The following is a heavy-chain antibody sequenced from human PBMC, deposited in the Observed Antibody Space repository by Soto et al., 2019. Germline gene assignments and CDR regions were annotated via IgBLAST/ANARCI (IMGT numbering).Heavy chain of an antibody. CDR3: ATYVPDKLAVAGSSDAFDI. V-gene: IGHV4-59*01. Sequence: SETLSLTCSVSCGSISSYYWSWIRQPPGKGLEWIADIYYSGSTNYSPSLKSRVTISVDTSKNQFSLNLSSVTAADTAVYFCATYVPDKLAVAGSSDAFDIRGKGTMVTDSS. D-gene: IGHD6-19*01. J-gene: IGHJ3*02. CDR1: CGSISSYY. CDR2: IYYSGST.